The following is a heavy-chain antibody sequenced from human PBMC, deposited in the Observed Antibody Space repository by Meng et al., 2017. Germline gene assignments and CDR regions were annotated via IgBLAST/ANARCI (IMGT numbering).Heavy chain of an antibody. CDR1: GFTFSSYA. CDR2: ISGSGGST. D-gene: IGHD2-15*01. J-gene: IGHJ4*02. Sequence: LSLTCAASGFTFSSYAMSWVRQAPGKGLEWVSAISGSGGSTYYADSVKGRFTISRDNSKNTLYLQMNSLRAEDTAVYYCAKDVIVVVVAASLFDYWGQGTLVTVSS. CDR3: AKDVIVVVVAASLFDY. V-gene: IGHV3-23*01.